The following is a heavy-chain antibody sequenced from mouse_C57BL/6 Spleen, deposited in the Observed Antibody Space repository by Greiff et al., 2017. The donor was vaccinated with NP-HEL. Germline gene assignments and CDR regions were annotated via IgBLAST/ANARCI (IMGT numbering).Heavy chain of an antibody. J-gene: IGHJ2*01. Sequence: VQLKESGPELVKPGASVKMSCKASGYTFTDYNMHWVKQSHGKSLEWIGYINPNNGGTSYNQKFKGKATLTVNKSSSTAYMELRSLTSEDSAVYYCARSSTGTGYFDCWGQGTTLTVSS. V-gene: IGHV1-22*01. CDR1: GYTFTDYN. CDR2: INPNNGGT. D-gene: IGHD4-1*02. CDR3: ARSSTGTGYFDC.